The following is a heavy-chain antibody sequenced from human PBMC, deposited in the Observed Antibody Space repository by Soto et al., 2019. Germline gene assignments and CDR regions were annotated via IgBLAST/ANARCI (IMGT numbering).Heavy chain of an antibody. J-gene: IGHJ6*02. CDR3: APDSSSFYGMDV. D-gene: IGHD6-13*01. V-gene: IGHV3-48*02. CDR1: GFTVSSYN. Sequence: GGALRLSCSAPGFTVSSYNMNWVRPAPGKGLEWVSYISSSSSTIYYADSVKGRFTISRDNAKNSLYLQMNSLRDEDTAVYYCAPDSSSFYGMDVWGQGTTVTVSS. CDR2: ISSSSSTI.